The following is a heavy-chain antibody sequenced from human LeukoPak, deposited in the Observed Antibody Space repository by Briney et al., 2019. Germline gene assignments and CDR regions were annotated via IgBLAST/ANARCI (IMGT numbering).Heavy chain of an antibody. V-gene: IGHV3-69-1*01. CDR1: GFPFTDFS. Sequence: GGSLRLSCAASGFPFTDFSMNWVRQAPGKGLEWVAYISSSSSTYYADSVKGRFTISRDNSKNTLFLQMNSLRADDTAVYYCAKRLVAVGPYFDDWGQGTVVTVSS. CDR3: AKRLVAVGPYFDD. D-gene: IGHD6-6*01. CDR2: ISSSSST. J-gene: IGHJ4*02.